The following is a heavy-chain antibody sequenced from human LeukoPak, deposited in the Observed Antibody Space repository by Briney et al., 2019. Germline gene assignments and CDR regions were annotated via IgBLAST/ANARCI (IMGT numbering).Heavy chain of an antibody. Sequence: GGSLRLSCAASGFTFSSYWMSWVRQAPGKGLEWVDNIKQDGSEKYYVDSVKGRFTISRDNAKNSLYLQMNSLRAEDTAVYYCARVYYYYYMDVWGKGTTVTVSS. J-gene: IGHJ6*03. CDR3: ARVYYYYYMDV. CDR2: IKQDGSEK. CDR1: GFTFSSYW. V-gene: IGHV3-7*01.